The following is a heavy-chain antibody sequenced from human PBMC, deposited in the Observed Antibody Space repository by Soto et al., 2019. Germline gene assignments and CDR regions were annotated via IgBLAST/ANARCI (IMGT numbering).Heavy chain of an antibody. J-gene: IGHJ5*02. CDR3: ARERLRDNWFDP. CDR1: GFTFSSYS. V-gene: IGHV3-48*02. Sequence: PGGSQRLSCAASGFTFSSYSMNWVRQAPGKGLEWVSYISSSSTIYYADSVKGRFTISRDNAKNSLYLQMNSLRDEDTAVYYCARERLRDNWFDPWGQGTLVTVSS. D-gene: IGHD4-17*01. CDR2: ISSSSTI.